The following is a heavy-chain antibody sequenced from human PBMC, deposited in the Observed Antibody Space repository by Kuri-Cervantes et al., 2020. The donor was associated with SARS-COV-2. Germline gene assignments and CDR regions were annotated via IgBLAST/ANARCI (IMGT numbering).Heavy chain of an antibody. CDR1: GFTFSSYG. V-gene: IGHV3-30*18. D-gene: IGHD2-15*01. CDR3: AKGGYCSATPCFFRYYMDV. CDR2: ISYDGSNK. J-gene: IGHJ6*03. Sequence: LSLSCAASGFTFSSYGMHWVRQAPGKGLEWVAVISYDGSNKYYADSVKGRFTISRDNSKNTLYLQMNSLRAEDTAMYYCAKGGYCSATPCFFRYYMDVWGKGTTVTVSS.